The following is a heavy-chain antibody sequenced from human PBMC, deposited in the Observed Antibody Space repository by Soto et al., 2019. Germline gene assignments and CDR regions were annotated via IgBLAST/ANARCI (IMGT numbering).Heavy chain of an antibody. CDR2: ISGSGGST. V-gene: IGHV3-23*01. CDR3: AKHQNYDFWSGYFYYMDV. D-gene: IGHD3-3*01. Sequence: GGSLRLSCAASGFTFSSYAMSWVRQAPGKGLEWVSAISGSGGSTYYADSVKGRFTISRDNSKNTLYLQMNSLRAEDTAVYYCAKHQNYDFWSGYFYYMDVWGKGTTVTVSS. CDR1: GFTFSSYA. J-gene: IGHJ6*03.